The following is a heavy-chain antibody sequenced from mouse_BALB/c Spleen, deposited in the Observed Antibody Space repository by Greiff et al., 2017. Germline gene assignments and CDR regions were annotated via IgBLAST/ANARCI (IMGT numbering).Heavy chain of an antibody. J-gene: IGHJ1*01. Sequence: DVQLVESGGGLVQPGGSLKLSCAASGFSFSSYTMSWVRQTPEKRLEWVAYISNGGGSTYYPDTVKGRFTISRDNAKNTLYLQMSSLTSEDTAMYYCASHYYGSSYWYFDVWGAGTTVTVSS. CDR3: ASHYYGSSYWYFDV. CDR1: GFSFSSYT. CDR2: ISNGGGST. V-gene: IGHV5-12-2*01. D-gene: IGHD1-1*01.